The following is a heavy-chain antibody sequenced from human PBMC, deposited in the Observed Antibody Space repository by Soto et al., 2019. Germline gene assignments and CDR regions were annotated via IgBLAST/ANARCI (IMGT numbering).Heavy chain of an antibody. J-gene: IGHJ5*02. V-gene: IGHV1-69*06. CDR1: GGTFSNYS. CDR3: SRGIQLWS. Sequence: SVNVSCKSSGGTFSNYSLTWVRQAPGQGLEWMGGIIPLSGTPNYAQKFQDRVTITADKSTTTVYMELSGLRSEDTAVYYCSRGIQLWSWGQGTLVTVSS. CDR2: IIPLSGTP. D-gene: IGHD5-18*01.